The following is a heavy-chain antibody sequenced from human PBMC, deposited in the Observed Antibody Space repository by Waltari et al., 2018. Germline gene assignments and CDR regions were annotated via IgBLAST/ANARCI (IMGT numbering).Heavy chain of an antibody. V-gene: IGHV2-26*01. CDR3: ARTKPIKYYYGSGSLYAFDI. CDR2: IFSNDEK. D-gene: IGHD3-10*01. J-gene: IGHJ3*02. Sequence: QVTLKESGPVLVKPTETLTLTCTVSGFSLSNARMGVSWIRQPPGKALEWLAHIFSNDEKSYSTSLKSRLTISKDTSKSQVVLTMTNMDPVDTATYYCARTKPIKYYYGSGSLYAFDIWGQGTMVTVSS. CDR1: GFSLSNARMG.